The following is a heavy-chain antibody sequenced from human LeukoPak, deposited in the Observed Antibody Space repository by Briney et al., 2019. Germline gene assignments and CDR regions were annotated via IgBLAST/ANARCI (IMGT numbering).Heavy chain of an antibody. CDR1: GFTVSSNY. D-gene: IGHD3-22*01. CDR2: IYSGGNT. CDR3: ARGPYYYDSSGYSNWFDP. V-gene: IGHV3-66*01. Sequence: PGGSLRLSCAASGFTVSSNYMSWVRQAPGKGLECVSVIYSGGNTYYADSVKGRFTISRDNAKNSLYLQMNSLRAEDTAVYYCARGPYYYDSSGYSNWFDPWGQGTLVTVSS. J-gene: IGHJ5*02.